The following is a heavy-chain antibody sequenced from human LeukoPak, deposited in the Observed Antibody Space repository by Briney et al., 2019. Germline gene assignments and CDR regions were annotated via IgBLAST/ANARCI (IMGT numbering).Heavy chain of an antibody. D-gene: IGHD3-22*01. CDR3: ARDQAPQDYYDSSGYYGFDY. V-gene: IGHV3-21*01. CDR2: ISSSSSYI. CDR1: GFTFSSYS. Sequence: KPGGSLRLSCAASGFTFSSYSMNWVRQAPGKGLEWVSSISSSSSYIYYADSVKGRFTISRDNAKNSLYLQMNSLRAEDTAVYYCARDQAPQDYYDSSGYYGFDYWGQGTLVTVSS. J-gene: IGHJ4*02.